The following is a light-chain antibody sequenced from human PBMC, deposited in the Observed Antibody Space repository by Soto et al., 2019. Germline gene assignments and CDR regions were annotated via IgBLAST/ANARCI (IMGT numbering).Light chain of an antibody. CDR2: EIN. Sequence: QSVLTQPASVSGSPGQSITISCTGTSSDVGGYNYVSWYQQHPGKAPKLMISEINNRPSGVSNRFSGSKSGNTASLTISGLQAEDEAYYHCSSYRNSITLYVFGTGTKVTVL. V-gene: IGLV2-14*01. CDR3: SSYRNSITLYV. J-gene: IGLJ1*01. CDR1: SSDVGGYNY.